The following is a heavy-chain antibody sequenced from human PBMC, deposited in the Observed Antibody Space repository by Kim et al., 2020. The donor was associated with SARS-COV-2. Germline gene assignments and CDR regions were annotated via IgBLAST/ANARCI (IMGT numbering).Heavy chain of an antibody. V-gene: IGHV4-59*08. J-gene: IGHJ4*02. CDR1: GGSISSYY. Sequence: SETLSLTCTVSGGSISSYYWSWIRQPPGKGLEWIGYIYYSGSTNYNPSFKSRVTISVDTSKNQFSLKLSSVTAADTAVYYCARHRRYFDWLEGGDDYWGQGTLVTVSS. CDR2: IYYSGST. D-gene: IGHD3-9*01. CDR3: ARHRRYFDWLEGGDDY.